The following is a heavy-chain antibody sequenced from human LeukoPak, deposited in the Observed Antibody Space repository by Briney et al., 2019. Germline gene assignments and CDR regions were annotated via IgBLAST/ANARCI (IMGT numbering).Heavy chain of an antibody. J-gene: IGHJ4*01. CDR1: GFTFSTYT. V-gene: IGHV3-33*08. CDR2: VWYDGSNK. CDR3: ARTGFNFFDY. Sequence: GGSLRLSCVASGFTFSTYTMHWVRQAPGKGLEWVAVVWYDGSNKYYADSVKGRFTVSRDNAKNSLYLQMNSLRAEDTAVYYCARTGFNFFDYWGHGTLVTVSS.